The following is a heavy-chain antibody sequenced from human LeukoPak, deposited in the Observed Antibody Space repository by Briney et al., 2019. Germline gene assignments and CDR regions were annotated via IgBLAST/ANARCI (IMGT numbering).Heavy chain of an antibody. CDR2: IYHSGST. D-gene: IGHD4-17*01. Sequence: PSQTLSLTCAVSGGSISSGGYFWSWIRQPPGKGLEWIGYIYHSGSTYYNPSLKSRVTISVDTSKNQFSLKLSSVTAADTAVYYCARWDGDYGGKEDWGQGTLVTVSS. J-gene: IGHJ4*02. V-gene: IGHV4-30-2*02. CDR3: ARWDGDYGGKED. CDR1: GGSISSGGYF.